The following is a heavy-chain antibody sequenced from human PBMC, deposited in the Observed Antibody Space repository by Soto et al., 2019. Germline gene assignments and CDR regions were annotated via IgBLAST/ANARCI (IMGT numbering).Heavy chain of an antibody. D-gene: IGHD6-13*01. CDR2: INRDGSST. J-gene: IGHJ4*02. CDR1: GFTFSSYW. V-gene: IGHV3-74*01. Sequence: EVQLVESGGGLVQPGGSLRLSCAASGFTFSSYWMHWVRQAPGKGLVWVSRINRDGSSTNYADSARGRVTISRDNAKNTLNLQVNGLRAEDTAVYYCAREIATTGEYYFDYWGQGILVTVSS. CDR3: AREIATTGEYYFDY.